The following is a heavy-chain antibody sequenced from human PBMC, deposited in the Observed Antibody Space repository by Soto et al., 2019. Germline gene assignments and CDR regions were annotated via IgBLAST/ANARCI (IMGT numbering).Heavy chain of an antibody. CDR1: GFTFSSYG. Sequence: PGGSLRLSCAASGFTFSSYGMHWVRQAPGKGLEWVAVISYDGSNKYYADSVKGRFTISRDNSKNTLYLQMNSLRAEDTAVYYCAKAQGRWLRVTHGALDYWGQGTLVTVSS. V-gene: IGHV3-30*18. CDR2: ISYDGSNK. J-gene: IGHJ4*02. CDR3: AKAQGRWLRVTHGALDY. D-gene: IGHD5-12*01.